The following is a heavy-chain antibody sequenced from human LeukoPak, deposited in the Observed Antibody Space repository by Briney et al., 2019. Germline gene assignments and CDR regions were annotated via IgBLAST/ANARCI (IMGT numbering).Heavy chain of an antibody. CDR3: AKEQRIRHCSEGVCMEGYYFDY. D-gene: IGHD2-8*01. J-gene: IGHJ4*02. Sequence: GGSLRFSCTGSGFPFNMFGIHWVRQAPGQGLDWVSGLSRGRGSTNYADSVKGRFTISRDYSKNMVFLQMNSLRPEDTAVYYCAKEQRIRHCSEGVCMEGYYFDYWGQGSLVTVSS. CDR1: GFPFNMFG. CDR2: LSRGRGST. V-gene: IGHV3-23*01.